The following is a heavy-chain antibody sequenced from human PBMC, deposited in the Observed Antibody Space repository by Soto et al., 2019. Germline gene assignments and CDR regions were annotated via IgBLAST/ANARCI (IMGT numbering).Heavy chain of an antibody. Sequence: LSLTCTVSGGSISSSSYYWGWIRQPPGKGLEWIGSIYYSGSTYYNPSLKSRVTISVDTSKNQFSLKLSSVTAADTAVYYCARLTYYYGSGSYYNVGNYYGMDVWGQGTTVTVSS. J-gene: IGHJ6*02. CDR3: ARLTYYYGSGSYYNVGNYYGMDV. CDR2: IYYSGST. CDR1: GGSISSSSYY. V-gene: IGHV4-39*01. D-gene: IGHD3-10*01.